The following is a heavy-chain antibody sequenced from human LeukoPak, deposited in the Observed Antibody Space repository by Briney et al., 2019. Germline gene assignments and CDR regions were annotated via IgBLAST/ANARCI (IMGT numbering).Heavy chain of an antibody. D-gene: IGHD5-12*01. CDR1: GFTVSSYF. CDR3: SRCGSSGNDYSSFDI. J-gene: IGHJ3*02. CDR2: IHSGGST. Sequence: GGSLRLSCAASGFTVSSYFMSWVRQAPGKGLEWVSVIHSGGSTLYADSVTSRFTISRHNSKNTLYLQVNSLRAEETAVYFSSRCGSSGNDYSSFDIWGQGTMVTVSS. V-gene: IGHV3-53*04.